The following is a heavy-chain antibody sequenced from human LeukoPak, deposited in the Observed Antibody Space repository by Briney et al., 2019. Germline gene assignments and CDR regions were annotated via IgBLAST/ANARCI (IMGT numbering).Heavy chain of an antibody. J-gene: IGHJ6*02. CDR2: INPSGGST. V-gene: IGHV1-46*01. CDR1: GYTFTGYY. Sequence: ASVKVSCKASGYTFTGYYMHWVRQAPGQGLEWMGIINPSGGSTTYTQEFQGRVTMTRDTSTSTVYMELSSLRSEDTAVYYCVRHNHMDVWGQGTTVTVSS. CDR3: VRHNHMDV.